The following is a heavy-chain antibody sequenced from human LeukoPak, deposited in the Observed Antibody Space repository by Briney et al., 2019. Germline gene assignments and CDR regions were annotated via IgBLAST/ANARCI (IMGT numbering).Heavy chain of an antibody. CDR1: GFTFSSYE. CDR3: ARKDVVVVPAAIRAHYYYYYMDV. V-gene: IGHV3-20*04. CDR2: INWNGGST. J-gene: IGHJ6*03. D-gene: IGHD2-2*01. Sequence: GGSLRLSCAASGFTFSSYEMNWVRQAPGKGLEWVSGINWNGGSTGYADSVKGRSTISRDNAKNSLYLQMNSLRAEDTALYYCARKDVVVVPAAIRAHYYYYYMDVWGKGTTVTVSS.